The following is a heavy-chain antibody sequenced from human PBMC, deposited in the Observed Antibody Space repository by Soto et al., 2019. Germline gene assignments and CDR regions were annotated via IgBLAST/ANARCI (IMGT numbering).Heavy chain of an antibody. CDR1: GGSISSYY. CDR3: ARGAHVGGYYYDY. D-gene: IGHD3-3*01. Sequence: PSETLSLTCTVSGGSISSYYWIWIRQPAGKGLEWIGRIYTSGSTNYNPSLKSRVTMSVDTSKNQFSLKLSPVTAADTAVYYCARGAHVGGYYYDYWGQGTLVTVSS. V-gene: IGHV4-4*07. J-gene: IGHJ4*02. CDR2: IYTSGST.